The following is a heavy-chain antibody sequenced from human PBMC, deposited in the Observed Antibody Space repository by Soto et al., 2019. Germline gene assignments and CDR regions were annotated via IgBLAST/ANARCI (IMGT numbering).Heavy chain of an antibody. D-gene: IGHD2-15*01. J-gene: IGHJ6*02. CDR2: MGAHRCHT. Sequence: QVQLVQSGAEVKKPGASVKVSCKASGYNFTRFGISWVRQAPGQGREWMGWMGAHRCHTRQAQKSQSRLTMTRAGSMNTAYIDLRSLTSDDTALYYGGRDGQQRAQEEYSHLDGMDVGGQWTAVIVS. V-gene: IGHV1-18*01. CDR1: GYNFTRFG. CDR3: GRDGQQRAQEEYSHLDGMDV.